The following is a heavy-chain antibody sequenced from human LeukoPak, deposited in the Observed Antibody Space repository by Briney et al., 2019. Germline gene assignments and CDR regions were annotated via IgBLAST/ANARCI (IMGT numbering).Heavy chain of an antibody. D-gene: IGHD4/OR15-4a*01. CDR2: IYYSGST. V-gene: IGHV4-31*03. CDR3: ARTQFVSQTFTPQRGYGASEFDY. J-gene: IGHJ4*02. Sequence: PLETLSLTCTVSGGSISSGGYYWSWIRQHPGKGLEWIGYIYYSGSTYYNPSLKSRVTISVDTSKNQLSLKLSSVTAADTAVYYCARTQFVSQTFTPQRGYGASEFDYWGQGTLVTVSS. CDR1: GGSISSGGYY.